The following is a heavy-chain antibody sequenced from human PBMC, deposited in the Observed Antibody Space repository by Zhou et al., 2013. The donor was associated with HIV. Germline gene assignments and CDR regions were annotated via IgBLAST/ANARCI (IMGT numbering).Heavy chain of an antibody. V-gene: IGHV1-2*04. Sequence: QVQLVQSGAEVKKPGASVKVSCKASGYTFTGYYMHWVRQAPGQGLEWMGWINPNSGGTNYAQKFQGWVTMTRDTSISTAYMELSRLRSDDTAVYYCARERTDWGSGFDPWGQGTLGHRSPQ. D-gene: IGHD7-27*01. CDR3: ARERTDWGSGFDP. CDR2: INPNSGGT. CDR1: GYTFTGYY. J-gene: IGHJ5*02.